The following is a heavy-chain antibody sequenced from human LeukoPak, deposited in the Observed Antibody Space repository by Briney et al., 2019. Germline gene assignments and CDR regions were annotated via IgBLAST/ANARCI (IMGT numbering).Heavy chain of an antibody. CDR3: ARFPGDWRDY. CDR1: GYIFTDYY. V-gene: IGHV1-2*06. CDR2: INPNSGGT. D-gene: IGHD3-10*01. Sequence: ASVKVSCKASGYIFTDYYMHWVRQAPGQELGWMGRINPNSGGTNYAQKFQGRVTMTRDTSISTAYMELSRLRSDDTAVYYCARFPGDWRDYWGQGTLVTVSS. J-gene: IGHJ4*02.